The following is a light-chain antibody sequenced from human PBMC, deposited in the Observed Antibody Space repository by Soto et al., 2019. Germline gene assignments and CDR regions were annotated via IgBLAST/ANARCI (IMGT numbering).Light chain of an antibody. CDR3: QSYDRSLSGSF. Sequence: QSVLTQPPSASGTPGQRVTISCSGINSNIGSNYVYWYQHLPGTAPKLLIYRNSQRPSGVPDRFSGSRSATSASLTITGLQAEDEADYYCQSYDRSLSGSFFGTGTKVTVL. V-gene: IGLV1-47*01. CDR1: NSNIGSNY. CDR2: RNS. J-gene: IGLJ1*01.